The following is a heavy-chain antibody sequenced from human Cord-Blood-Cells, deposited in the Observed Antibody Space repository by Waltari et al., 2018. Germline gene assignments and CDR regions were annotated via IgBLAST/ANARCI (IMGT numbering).Heavy chain of an antibody. CDR1: GYSISSGYY. V-gene: IGHV4-38-2*01. J-gene: IGHJ4*02. CDR3: ARVPLLTGASDY. D-gene: IGHD1-20*01. Sequence: QVQLQESGPGLVKPSETLSLTCAVSGYSISSGYYWGWIRQPPGKGLEWIGSIYHSGRTYYNPSRMSRVTRAVDTSKNQFSLKLSSVSAADTAVYYCARVPLLTGASDYWGQGTLVTVSS. CDR2: IYHSGRT.